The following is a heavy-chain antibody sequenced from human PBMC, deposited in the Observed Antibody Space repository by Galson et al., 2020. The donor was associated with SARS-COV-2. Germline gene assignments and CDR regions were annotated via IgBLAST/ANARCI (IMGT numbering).Heavy chain of an antibody. J-gene: IGHJ2*01. D-gene: IGHD3-22*01. CDR1: GYSISTTNY. CDR3: ARQGVNMIVLVTVPGWYFDL. Sequence: PETLSLTCAVSGYSISTTNYWGWVRQPPGKGLEWIGSIYPSGSTYYNPSLKSRATISLDTSKNQFSLRLDSVTAADTALYYCARQGVNMIVLVTVPGWYFDLWGRGTLVTVSS. CDR2: IYPSGST. V-gene: IGHV4-38-2*01.